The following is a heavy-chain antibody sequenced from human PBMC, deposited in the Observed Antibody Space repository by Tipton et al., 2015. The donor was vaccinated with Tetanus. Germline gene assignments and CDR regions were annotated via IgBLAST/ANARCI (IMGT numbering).Heavy chain of an antibody. J-gene: IGHJ4*02. V-gene: IGHV4-31*03. CDR2: IYYSGTT. D-gene: IGHD6-19*01. CDR3: ARERVNLAVAAGFDY. CDR1: GGSVNSGSYY. Sequence: TLSLTCTVSGGSVNSGSYYWSWIRQPPGKGLEWIGYIYYSGTTYYNPSLKSRVTISVDTSKNQFSLKLSSVTAADTAVYYCARERVNLAVAAGFDYWGQGTLVTVSS.